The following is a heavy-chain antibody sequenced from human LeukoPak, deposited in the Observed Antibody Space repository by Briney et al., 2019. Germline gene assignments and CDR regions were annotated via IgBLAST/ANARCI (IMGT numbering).Heavy chain of an antibody. CDR2: INPNSGGT. CDR1: GYTFTGYY. V-gene: IGHV1-2*02. D-gene: IGHD2-2*01. J-gene: IGHJ5*02. Sequence: ASVKVSCKASGYTFTGYYMHWVRQAPGQGLEWMGWINPNSGGTNYAQKSQGRVTMTRDTSISTAYMELSRLRSDDTAVYYCARTRYCSSTSCRFDPWGQGTLVTVSS. CDR3: ARTRYCSSTSCRFDP.